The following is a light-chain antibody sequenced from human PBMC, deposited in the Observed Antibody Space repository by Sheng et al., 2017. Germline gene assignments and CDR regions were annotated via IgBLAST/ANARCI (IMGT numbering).Light chain of an antibody. Sequence: DIGMTQSPEYLAVSLGERATINCKSSQSVLYSSNNKNYLAWYQQKPGQPPKLLIYWASTRESGVPDRFSGSGSGTDFTLTISSLQAEDVAVYYCQQYYSTPRTFGQGTKVEIK. J-gene: IGKJ1*01. CDR3: QQYYSTPRT. CDR2: WAS. CDR1: QSVLYSSNNKNY. V-gene: IGKV4-1*01.